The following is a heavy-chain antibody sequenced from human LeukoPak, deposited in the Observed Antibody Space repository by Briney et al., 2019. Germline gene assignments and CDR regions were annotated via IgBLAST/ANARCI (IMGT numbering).Heavy chain of an antibody. J-gene: IGHJ4*02. V-gene: IGHV3-74*01. CDR3: ARAFLTTGPFDY. CDR1: GFTFSSYW. CDR2: INSDGSST. Sequence: GGSLRFSCAASGFTFSSYWMHWVRQAPGKGLVWVSRINSDGSSTSYADSVKGRFTISRDNAKNTLYLQMNSLRAEDTAVYYCARAFLTTGPFDYWGQGTLVTVSS. D-gene: IGHD4-17*01.